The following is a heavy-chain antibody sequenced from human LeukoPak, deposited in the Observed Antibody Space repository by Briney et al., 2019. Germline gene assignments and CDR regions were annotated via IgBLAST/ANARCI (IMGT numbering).Heavy chain of an antibody. CDR1: GFTFSSYW. Sequence: GGSLRLSCAASGFTFSSYWMSWVRQAPGKGLEWVAVISYDGSNKYYADSVKGRFTISRDNSKNTLYLQMNSLRAEDTAVYYCARDLDYYFDYWGQGTLVTVSS. J-gene: IGHJ4*02. V-gene: IGHV3-30-3*01. CDR2: ISYDGSNK. CDR3: ARDLDYYFDY.